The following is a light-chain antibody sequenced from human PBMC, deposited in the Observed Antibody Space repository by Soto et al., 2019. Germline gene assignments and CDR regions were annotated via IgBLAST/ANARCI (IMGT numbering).Light chain of an antibody. CDR2: MGS. V-gene: IGKV2-28*01. CDR3: MQAVQTPWT. CDR1: QSLLHSNGFNY. Sequence: EIVMTQSPLSLPVSPGEPASISCRSNQSLLHSNGFNYLDWYLKKPGQSPQLLIYMGSNRASGVPDRFSGSGSGTDFTVKISRVEAEDVGVYYCMQAVQTPWTFGQGTKVDFK. J-gene: IGKJ1*01.